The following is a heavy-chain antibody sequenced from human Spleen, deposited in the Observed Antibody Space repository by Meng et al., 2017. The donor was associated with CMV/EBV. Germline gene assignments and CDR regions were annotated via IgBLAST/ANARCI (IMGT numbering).Heavy chain of an antibody. CDR1: GYTFTNYG. Sequence: ASVKVSCKASGYTFTNYGITWVRQAPGQGLEWMGWISAYNGNTNYAQKLQGRVTMTTDTSTSTAYMELRSLRSDDTAVYYCARDSSIAYIWCGYFTGPGDYWGQGTLVTVSS. CDR3: ARDSSIAYIWCGYFTGPGDY. V-gene: IGHV1-18*01. J-gene: IGHJ4*02. D-gene: IGHD3-3*01. CDR2: ISAYNGNT.